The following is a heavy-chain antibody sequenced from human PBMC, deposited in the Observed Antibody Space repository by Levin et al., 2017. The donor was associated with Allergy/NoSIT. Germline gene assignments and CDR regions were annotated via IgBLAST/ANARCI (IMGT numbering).Heavy chain of an antibody. D-gene: IGHD3-10*01. CDR2: INHSGST. Sequence: SQTLSLTCAVYGGSFSGYYWSWIRQPPGKGLEWIGEINHSGSTNYNPSLKSRVTISVDTSKNQFSLKLSSVTAADTAVYYCASGRGITMVRGVPFDYWGQGTLVTVSS. J-gene: IGHJ4*02. V-gene: IGHV4-34*01. CDR3: ASGRGITMVRGVPFDY. CDR1: GGSFSGYY.